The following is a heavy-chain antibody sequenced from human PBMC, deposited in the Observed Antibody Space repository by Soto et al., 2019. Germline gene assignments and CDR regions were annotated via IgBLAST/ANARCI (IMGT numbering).Heavy chain of an antibody. CDR2: IIPIFGTA. Sequence: SVKVSCKASGGTFSSYAISWVRQAPGQGLEWMGGIIPIFGTANYAQKFQGRVSMTTDTSTTTAYMELRSLRSDDTAVYYCARVVPGAEAWFGPWGQGALVTVSS. CDR1: GGTFSSYA. D-gene: IGHD2-2*01. CDR3: ARVVPGAEAWFGP. V-gene: IGHV1-69*05. J-gene: IGHJ5*02.